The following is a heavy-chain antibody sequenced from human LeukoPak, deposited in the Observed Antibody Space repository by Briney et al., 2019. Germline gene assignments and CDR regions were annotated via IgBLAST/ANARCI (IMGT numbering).Heavy chain of an antibody. Sequence: AAVKVSCKTSGYTFTTYAISWGRQAPGQGLEWMGWISPYNDDTNYAQTLQDRVTMTTDTSTSTVYMELRSLRSDDTAEYYYYRARGPLSGFDPWGQGTLVTVSS. CDR1: GYTFTTYA. CDR3: YRARGPLSGFDP. J-gene: IGHJ5*02. V-gene: IGHV1-18*01. CDR2: ISPYNDDT. D-gene: IGHD3-16*02.